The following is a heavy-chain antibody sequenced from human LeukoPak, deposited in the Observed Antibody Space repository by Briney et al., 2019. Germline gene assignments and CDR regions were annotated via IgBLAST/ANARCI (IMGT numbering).Heavy chain of an antibody. D-gene: IGHD3-10*01. J-gene: IGHJ6*02. Sequence: GASVKVSCKASGYTFTSYGISWVRQAPGQGLEWMGWISAYNGNTNYAQKLQGRVTMTTGTSTSTAYMELRSLRSDDTAVYYCARDLITMVRGVILYYYGMDVWGQGTTITVSS. CDR1: GYTFTSYG. V-gene: IGHV1-18*01. CDR3: ARDLITMVRGVILYYYGMDV. CDR2: ISAYNGNT.